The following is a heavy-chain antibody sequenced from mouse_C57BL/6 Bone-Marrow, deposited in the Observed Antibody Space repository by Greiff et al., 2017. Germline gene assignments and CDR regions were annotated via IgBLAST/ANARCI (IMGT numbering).Heavy chain of an antibody. D-gene: IGHD1-1*01. Sequence: QVQLQQPGAELVKPGASVKLSCKASGYTFTSYWMQWVKQRPGQGLEWIGEIDPSDSYTNYNQTFKGKATLTVDTSSSTAYMQLSSLTSEDSAVYYCARDFPSYYGSSSYYFDYWGQGTTLTVSS. V-gene: IGHV1-50*01. CDR1: GYTFTSYW. CDR3: ARDFPSYYGSSSYYFDY. CDR2: IDPSDSYT. J-gene: IGHJ2*01.